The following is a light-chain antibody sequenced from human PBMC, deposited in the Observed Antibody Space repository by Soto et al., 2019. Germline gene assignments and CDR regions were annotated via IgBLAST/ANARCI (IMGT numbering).Light chain of an antibody. CDR2: DVS. Sequence: QSALTQPASVSGSPGQSITISCTGTSSDVGGYNYVSWYQQHPGKAPKLMIYDVSNRPSGVSNRFSGSKSGNTASLTISGLQAEDEADYYCSSYTRSSTLRVFGTGTKRTVL. CDR1: SSDVGGYNY. CDR3: SSYTRSSTLRV. J-gene: IGLJ1*01. V-gene: IGLV2-14*01.